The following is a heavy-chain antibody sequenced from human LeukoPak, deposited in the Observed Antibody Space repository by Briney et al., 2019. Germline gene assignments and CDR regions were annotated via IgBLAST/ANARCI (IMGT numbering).Heavy chain of an antibody. CDR1: GFTFSSYS. J-gene: IGHJ4*02. Sequence: GGSLRLSCAASGFTFSSYSMNWVRQAPGKGLEWVSSISSSSSYIYYADSVKGRFTISRDNAKNSLYLQMNSLRAEDTAVYYCAREIGSSSWQDTNYWGQGTLVTVSS. V-gene: IGHV3-21*03. CDR3: AREIGSSSWQDTNY. D-gene: IGHD6-13*01. CDR2: ISSSSSYI.